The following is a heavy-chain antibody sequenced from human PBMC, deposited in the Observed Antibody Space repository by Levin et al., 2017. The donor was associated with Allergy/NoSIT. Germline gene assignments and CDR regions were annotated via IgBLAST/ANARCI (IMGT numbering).Heavy chain of an antibody. CDR3: AKGEGDYGDYGGY. Sequence: GESLKISCAASGFTFSSYGMHWVRQAPGKGLEWVAFISYDGSNKYYADSVKGRFPISRDNSRNTVYLQMYSLRTEDTAVYYCAKGEGDYGDYGGYWGQGTLVTVSS. J-gene: IGHJ4*02. V-gene: IGHV3-30*18. D-gene: IGHD4-17*01. CDR2: ISYDGSNK. CDR1: GFTFSSYG.